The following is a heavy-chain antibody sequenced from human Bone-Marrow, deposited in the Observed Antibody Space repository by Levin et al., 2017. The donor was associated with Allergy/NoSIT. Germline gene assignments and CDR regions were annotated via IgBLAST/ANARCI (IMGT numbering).Heavy chain of an antibody. D-gene: IGHD2-2*01. J-gene: IGHJ3*02. CDR3: ARDVWYCSSTCTLNDAFDT. Sequence: GESLKISCAASGFPFNNYWMHWVRQVPGKGLVWVSRINRDGTTTTYADSVKGRFTISRDNAKNTLYLQMDSLRADDTAVYYGARDVWYCSSTCTLNDAFDTWGQGTMVTVSS. V-gene: IGHV3-74*03. CDR1: GFPFNNYW. CDR2: INRDGTTT.